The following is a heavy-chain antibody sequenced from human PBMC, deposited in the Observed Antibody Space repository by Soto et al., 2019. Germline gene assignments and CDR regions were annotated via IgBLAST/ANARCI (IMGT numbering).Heavy chain of an antibody. CDR1: GGTFSSYA. CDR3: ARDFSRRGGDYYFDY. Sequence: QVQLVQSGAEVKKPGSSVKVSCKASGGTFSSYAISWVRQAPGQGLEWMGGIIPIFGTANYAQKFQGRVTITADESTSTAYMELSSLRSEDTAAYYCARDFSRRGGDYYFDYWGQGTLVTVSS. D-gene: IGHD3-10*01. CDR2: IIPIFGTA. V-gene: IGHV1-69*01. J-gene: IGHJ4*02.